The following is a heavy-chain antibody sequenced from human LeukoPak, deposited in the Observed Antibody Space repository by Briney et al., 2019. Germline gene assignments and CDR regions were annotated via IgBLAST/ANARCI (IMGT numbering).Heavy chain of an antibody. CDR3: VREDGGGFGS. CDR2: IKQDGSQK. J-gene: IGHJ5*01. V-gene: IGHV3-7*01. D-gene: IGHD3-10*01. Sequence: GGSLRLSCAASGFTFSDYWISWVRQAPGKGLEWVANIKQDGSQKSYVNSVKGRFTISRDNAEMSVYLQMNSLRAEDTAVYFCVREDGGGFGSWGRGNPGQRLL. CDR1: GFTFSDYW.